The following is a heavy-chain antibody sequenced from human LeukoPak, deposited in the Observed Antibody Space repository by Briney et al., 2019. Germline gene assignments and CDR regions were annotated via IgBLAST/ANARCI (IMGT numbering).Heavy chain of an antibody. CDR1: GFSFNSYW. Sequence: PGGSLRLSCVGSGFSFNSYWMSWVRQAPGKGLEWVANIKQDGSERHYVESVKGRFTISRDNAKNSLYLQMNNLRAEDTAVYYCVGPDSQFDCWGQGTLVTVSS. V-gene: IGHV3-7*01. CDR3: VGPDSQFDC. CDR2: IKQDGSER. J-gene: IGHJ4*02. D-gene: IGHD3-10*01.